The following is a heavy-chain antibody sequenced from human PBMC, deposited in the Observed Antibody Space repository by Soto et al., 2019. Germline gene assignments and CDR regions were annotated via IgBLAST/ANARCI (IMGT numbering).Heavy chain of an antibody. Sequence: ASVKVSCKASGYTFSDCRMHWVRQAPGQGLEWMGIINPSGGATTYAQKFQGRVTMTRDTSTSTVYMDLSSLTSEDTAVYYCARDGPHRWIDYWGQGTLVTVS. V-gene: IGHV1-46*01. CDR3: ARDGPHRWIDY. CDR2: INPSGGAT. J-gene: IGHJ4*02. CDR1: GYTFSDCR.